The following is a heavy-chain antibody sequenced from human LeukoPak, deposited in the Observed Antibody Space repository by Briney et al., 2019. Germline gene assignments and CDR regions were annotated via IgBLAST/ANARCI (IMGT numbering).Heavy chain of an antibody. CDR3: ARGHHGMEV. Sequence: GGSLRLSCAASGFTFRSHGMQWVRQAPGKGLGWVAVIWYDGSKTYYADSVKGRFTISRDNAKNSLFLQMNSLRAEDTAVYYCARGHHGMEVWGRGTTVTVSS. J-gene: IGHJ6*02. CDR1: GFTFRSHG. V-gene: IGHV3-33*01. CDR2: IWYDGSKT.